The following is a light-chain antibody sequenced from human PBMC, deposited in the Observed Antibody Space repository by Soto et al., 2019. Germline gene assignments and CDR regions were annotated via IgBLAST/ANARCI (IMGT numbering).Light chain of an antibody. CDR2: AAS. Sequence: PGETATLSCRASQSISNDLGWYQQRPGQPPRLLIYAASNRAPGIPARFSGSGSGIDFTLTVSSLEPEDYAVYYCQQCRDWPPTPFGQGTRRE. CDR3: QQCRDWPPTP. J-gene: IGKJ5*01. V-gene: IGKV3-11*01. CDR1: QSISND.